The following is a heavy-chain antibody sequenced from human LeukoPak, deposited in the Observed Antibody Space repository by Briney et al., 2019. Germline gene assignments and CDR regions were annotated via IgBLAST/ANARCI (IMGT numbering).Heavy chain of an antibody. CDR3: ARARSGGSYGNRWYFDL. CDR2: IYHTGST. D-gene: IGHD5-18*01. Sequence: PSETLSLTCTVSGGSVSTYYWSWIRQPPGKALEWIGYIYHTGSTNYNPSLKSRVTVSVDTSKNQFSLKLSSLTAADTAVYYCARARSGGSYGNRWYFDLWGRGTLVSVSS. CDR1: GGSVSTYY. V-gene: IGHV4-59*02. J-gene: IGHJ2*01.